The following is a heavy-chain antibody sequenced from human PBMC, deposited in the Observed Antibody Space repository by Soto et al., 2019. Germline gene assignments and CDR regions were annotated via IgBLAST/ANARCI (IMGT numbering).Heavy chain of an antibody. V-gene: IGHV4-30-4*01. Sequence: SETLSLTCTVSGGSISSDDYYWSWIRQPPGKGLEWIGYIYYSGRTNYNPSLNSRLTISVDTSKNQFSLKLSSVSAADTAVYFCAGYSSNSPAYLDYWGQGILVTVSS. CDR2: IYYSGRT. J-gene: IGHJ4*02. CDR3: AGYSSNSPAYLDY. D-gene: IGHD6-13*01. CDR1: GGSISSDDYY.